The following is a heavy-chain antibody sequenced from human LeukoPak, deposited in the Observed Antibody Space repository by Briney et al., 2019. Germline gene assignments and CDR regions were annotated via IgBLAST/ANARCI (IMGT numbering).Heavy chain of an antibody. J-gene: IGHJ5*02. D-gene: IGHD3-9*01. CDR2: ISAYNGNT. CDR3: ARGMGLRYFDWLTH. CDR1: GYTFTSYG. Sequence: ASVKVSCKASGYTFTSYGISWVRQAPGQGLEWMGSISAYNGNTNYAQKLQGRVTMTTDTSTSTAYMELRSLRSDDTAVYYCARGMGLRYFDWLTHWGQGTLVTVSS. V-gene: IGHV1-18*01.